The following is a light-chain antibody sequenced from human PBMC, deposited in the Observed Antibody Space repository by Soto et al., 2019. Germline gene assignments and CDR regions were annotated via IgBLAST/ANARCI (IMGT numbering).Light chain of an antibody. CDR1: QSVSSSY. V-gene: IGKV3-20*01. CDR3: QQYGTSPRT. CDR2: GAS. J-gene: IGKJ2*01. Sequence: IVLTQSPGTLSLSPGGRATLSCRASQSVSSSYLAWYQQKPGQAPRLLIYGASSRATGIPDRFSGSGSGTDFTLTISRLEPEDFALYYCQQYGTSPRTFGQGTKLEIK.